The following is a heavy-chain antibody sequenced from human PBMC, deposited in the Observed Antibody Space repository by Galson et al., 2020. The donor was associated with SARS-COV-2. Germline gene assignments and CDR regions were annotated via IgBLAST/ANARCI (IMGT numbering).Heavy chain of an antibody. CDR2: IYYSGST. CDR1: GGSISSYY. D-gene: IGHD5-18*01. CDR3: ARAFSSYGYYYYYYMDV. Sequence: SETLSLTCTVSGGSISSYYWSWIRQPPGKGLEWIGYIYYSGSTNYNPSLKSRVTISVDTSKNQFSLKLSSVTAADTAVYYCARAFSSYGYYYYYYMDVWGKGTTVTVSS. J-gene: IGHJ6*03. V-gene: IGHV4-59*01.